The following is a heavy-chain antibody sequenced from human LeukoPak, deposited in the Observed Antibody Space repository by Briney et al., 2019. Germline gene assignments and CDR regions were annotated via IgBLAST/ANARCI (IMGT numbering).Heavy chain of an antibody. Sequence: GGSLRLSCAASGFTFSSYSMSWARQAPGKGLEWVANIKQDGREKYHVDSVKGRFTNSRDNAKNSLYLQMNSLRAEDTAVYYCERDLLATTPGVDYWGQGTLVTVSS. J-gene: IGHJ4*02. CDR3: ERDLLATTPGVDY. CDR1: GFTFSSYS. D-gene: IGHD5-12*01. CDR2: IKQDGREK. V-gene: IGHV3-7*04.